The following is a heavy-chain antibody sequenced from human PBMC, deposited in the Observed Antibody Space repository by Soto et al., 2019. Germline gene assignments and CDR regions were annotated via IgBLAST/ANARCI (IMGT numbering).Heavy chain of an antibody. CDR1: GFIFSDYW. J-gene: IGHJ4*02. CDR3: ASPSTSGTTDF. V-gene: IGHV3-7*01. D-gene: IGHD1-26*01. Sequence: EVQLVESGGDLVQPGGSLRLSCGVSGFIFSDYWMSWVRQAPGKGLEWVATIREDGGAKYYVDSVKGRFTISRDNARNSLSLQMNGLGVEDTAVYYCASPSTSGTTDFWGQGTLVTVSS. CDR2: IREDGGAK.